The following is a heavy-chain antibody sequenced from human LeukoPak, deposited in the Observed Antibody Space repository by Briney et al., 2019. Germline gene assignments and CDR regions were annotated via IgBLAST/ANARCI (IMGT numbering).Heavy chain of an antibody. Sequence: GRSLRLSCAASRFTFSSYAMHWVRQAPGKGLEWVAVISYDGNNKYYADSVKGRFTISRDNSKNTLYLQMNSLRAEDTAVYYCARTVNSVYYYGMDVWGQGTTVTVSS. CDR2: ISYDGNNK. D-gene: IGHD5-24*01. V-gene: IGHV3-30-3*01. CDR3: ARTVNSVYYYGMDV. J-gene: IGHJ6*02. CDR1: RFTFSSYA.